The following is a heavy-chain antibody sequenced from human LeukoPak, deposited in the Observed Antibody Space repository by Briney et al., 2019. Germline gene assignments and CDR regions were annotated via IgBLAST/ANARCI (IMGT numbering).Heavy chain of an antibody. V-gene: IGHV3-64D*06. Sequence: GGSLRLSCSASGFTFNNYAMHWVRQSPGKGLEYVSTISGNGAGTYYADSVKGRFTISRDNSKNTLYLQLSSLRAEDTAVYYCVKSWDVVVVVAAFDYWGRGTLVTVTS. J-gene: IGHJ4*02. CDR3: VKSWDVVVVVAAFDY. CDR2: ISGNGAGT. D-gene: IGHD2-15*01. CDR1: GFTFNNYA.